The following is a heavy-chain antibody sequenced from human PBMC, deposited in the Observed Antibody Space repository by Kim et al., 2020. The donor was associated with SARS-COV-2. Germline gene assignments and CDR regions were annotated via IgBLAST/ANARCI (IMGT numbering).Heavy chain of an antibody. J-gene: IGHJ4*02. Sequence: YYADSVKGRFTISRDNSKNTLYLQMNSLRAEDTAVYYCARDASWGPLDYWGQGTLVTVSS. CDR3: ARDASWGPLDY. D-gene: IGHD3-16*01. V-gene: IGHV3-33*01.